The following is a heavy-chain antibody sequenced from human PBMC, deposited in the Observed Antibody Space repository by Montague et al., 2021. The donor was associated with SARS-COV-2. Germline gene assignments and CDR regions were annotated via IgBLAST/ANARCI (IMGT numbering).Heavy chain of an antibody. CDR1: GGAINRGDYY. CDR2: IYSTGDT. J-gene: IGHJ6*02. CDR3: AREVVQVDVLTDIPKILYYGLDV. V-gene: IGHV4-30-4*08. Sequence: TLSLTCTVSGGAINRGDYYWTWIRQPPGKGLEWIGNIYSTGDTSYSPSLKGRVGISLDTSKNQVSLNLRSVAAADTAVYYCAREVVQVDVLTDIPKILYYGLDVWGQGTTVVVSS. D-gene: IGHD2-21*02.